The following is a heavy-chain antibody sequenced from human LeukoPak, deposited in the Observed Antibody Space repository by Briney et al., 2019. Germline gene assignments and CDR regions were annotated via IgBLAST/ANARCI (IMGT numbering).Heavy chain of an antibody. J-gene: IGHJ4*02. D-gene: IGHD1-1*01. Sequence: ASVKVSCKASGYTFTGYYMHWVRQAPGQGLEWMGWINPNSGGTNYAQKFQGRVTMTRDTSISTAYMELSRLRSDDAAVYYCARIYSMGWNGYYFDYWGQGTLVTVSS. CDR1: GYTFTGYY. CDR3: ARIYSMGWNGYYFDY. CDR2: INPNSGGT. V-gene: IGHV1-2*02.